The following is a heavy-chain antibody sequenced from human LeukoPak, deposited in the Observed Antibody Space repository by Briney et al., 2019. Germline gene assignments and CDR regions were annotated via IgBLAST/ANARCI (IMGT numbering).Heavy chain of an antibody. CDR3: ARKKSITMIVVAPLRGWFDP. J-gene: IGHJ5*02. V-gene: IGHV4-38-2*01. CDR2: INHSGST. D-gene: IGHD3-22*01. Sequence: SETLSLTCAVSGYSISSGYYWGWIRQPPGKGLEWIGEINHSGSTNYNPSLKSRVTISVDTSKNQFSLKLSSVTAADTAVYYCARKKSITMIVVAPLRGWFDPWGQGTLVTVSS. CDR1: GYSISSGYY.